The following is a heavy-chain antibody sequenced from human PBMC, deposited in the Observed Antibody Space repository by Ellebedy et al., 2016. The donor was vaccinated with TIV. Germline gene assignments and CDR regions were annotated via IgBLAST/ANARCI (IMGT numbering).Heavy chain of an antibody. V-gene: IGHV1-69*13. CDR2: IIPIFGTA. CDR3: ARVPWVRGFGELFYLFDY. CDR1: GGTFSSYA. D-gene: IGHD3-10*01. Sequence: ASVKVSCKASGGTFSSYAISWVRQAPGQGLEWMGGIIPIFGTANYAQKFQGRVTITADESTSTAYMELSSLRSEDTAVYYCARVPWVRGFGELFYLFDYWGQGTLVTVSS. J-gene: IGHJ4*02.